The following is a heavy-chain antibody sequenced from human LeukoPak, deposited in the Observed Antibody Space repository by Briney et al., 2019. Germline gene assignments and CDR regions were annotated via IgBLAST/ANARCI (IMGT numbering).Heavy chain of an antibody. D-gene: IGHD5-18*01. Sequence: PGGSLRLSCAASGFSFSNYEMNWVRQAPGKGLEWVSYIGTSGSIIYYADSVKGRFTISRDNAKNSLYLQMNSLRAEDTAVYYCARDSGRVDTAMAYDYWGQGTLVTVSS. V-gene: IGHV3-48*03. CDR3: ARDSGRVDTAMAYDY. CDR2: IGTSGSII. CDR1: GFSFSNYE. J-gene: IGHJ4*02.